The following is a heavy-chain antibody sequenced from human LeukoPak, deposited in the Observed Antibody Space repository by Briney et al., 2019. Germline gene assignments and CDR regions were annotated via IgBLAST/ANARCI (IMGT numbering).Heavy chain of an antibody. CDR1: GFTFSNAW. Sequence: GGSLRLSCAASGFTFSNAWMSWVRQAPGKGLEWVSVIYSGGSTYYADSVKGRFTISRDNSKNTLYLQMNSLRAEDTAVYYCARNPSGCLDYWGQGTLVTVSS. J-gene: IGHJ4*02. D-gene: IGHD6-19*01. CDR3: ARNPSGCLDY. V-gene: IGHV3-66*01. CDR2: IYSGGST.